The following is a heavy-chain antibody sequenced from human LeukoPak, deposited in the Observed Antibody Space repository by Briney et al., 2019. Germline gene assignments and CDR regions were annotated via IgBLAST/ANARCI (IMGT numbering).Heavy chain of an antibody. CDR3: VKGPQVSDGYHPDY. V-gene: IGHV3-23*05. CDR2: ISGSST. CDR1: GFSLGEYA. J-gene: IGHJ4*02. Sequence: PGGSLRLSCAASGFSLGEYAMSWVRQAPGKGPEWVSAISGSSTYYSDSVKGRFTISRDTSKTTVYLQMNVLREDDTALYYCVKGPQVSDGYHPDYWGQGTLVTVS. D-gene: IGHD5-18*01.